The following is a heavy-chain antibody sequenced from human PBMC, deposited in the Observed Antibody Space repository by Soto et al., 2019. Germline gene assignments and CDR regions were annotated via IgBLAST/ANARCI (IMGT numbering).Heavy chain of an antibody. CDR1: GYTFTSYG. V-gene: IGHV1-18*01. Sequence: QVQLVQSGAEVKKPGASVKVSCKASGYTFTSYGISWVRQAPGQGLEWMGWISAYNGNTNYAQKLQGRVTMTTDTSTSTAYMELRSLRSDDTAVYYCARKAEGYCSGGSCYENWFDPRGQGTLVTVSS. D-gene: IGHD2-15*01. J-gene: IGHJ5*02. CDR2: ISAYNGNT. CDR3: ARKAEGYCSGGSCYENWFDP.